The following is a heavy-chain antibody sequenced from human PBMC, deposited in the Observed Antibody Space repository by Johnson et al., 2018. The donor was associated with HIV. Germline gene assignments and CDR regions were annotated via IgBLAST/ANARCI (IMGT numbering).Heavy chain of an antibody. CDR2: TSFDESNK. J-gene: IGHJ3*02. Sequence: QVQLVESGGGVVQPGRSLRLSCAASGFTFSNFAMHWVRQAPGKGLEWVTFTSFDESNKYYADSVKGRFTISRDNSKNTLYLQMNSLRREDTAVYYCARGVRNSYGYLLGTFDIWGQGTMVTVSS. D-gene: IGHD5-18*01. CDR1: GFTFSNFA. CDR3: ARGVRNSYGYLLGTFDI. V-gene: IGHV3-30*14.